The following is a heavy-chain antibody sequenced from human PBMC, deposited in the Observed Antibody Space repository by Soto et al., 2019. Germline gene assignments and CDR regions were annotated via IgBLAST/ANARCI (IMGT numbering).Heavy chain of an antibody. D-gene: IGHD6-19*01. CDR2: IKQDGSEK. J-gene: IGHJ3*02. Sequence: PGGSLRLSCAASGFTFSSYWMSWVRQAPGKGLEWVANIKQDGSEKYYVDSVKGRFTISRDNAKNSLYLQMNSLRAEDTAVYYCAREDSSGWYGGDAHAFDIWGQGTMVTVSS. CDR3: AREDSSGWYGGDAHAFDI. CDR1: GFTFSSYW. V-gene: IGHV3-7*03.